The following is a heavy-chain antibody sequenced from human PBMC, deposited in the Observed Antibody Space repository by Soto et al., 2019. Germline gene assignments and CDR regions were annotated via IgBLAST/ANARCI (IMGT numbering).Heavy chain of an antibody. CDR3: ARGFGCSSTSCSSMYFDY. Sequence: GASVKVSCKASGYTFTSYGISWVRQAPGQGLEWMGWISAYNGNTNYAQKLQGRVTMTTDTSTSTVYMELRSLRSDDTAVYYCARGFGCSSTSCSSMYFDYWGQGTLVTVSS. CDR2: ISAYNGNT. D-gene: IGHD2-2*01. J-gene: IGHJ4*02. CDR1: GYTFTSYG. V-gene: IGHV1-18*01.